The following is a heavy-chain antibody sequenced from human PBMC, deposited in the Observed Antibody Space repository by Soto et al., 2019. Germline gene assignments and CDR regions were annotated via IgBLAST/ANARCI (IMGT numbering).Heavy chain of an antibody. D-gene: IGHD1-1*01. Sequence: SETLSLTCTVSGGSISSYYWSWIRQPPGKGLEWIGYIYYSGSTNYNPSLKSRVTISVDTSKNQFSLKLSSVTAADTAVYYCARQGATNWFDYWGQGTLVTVSS. V-gene: IGHV4-59*08. CDR2: IYYSGST. J-gene: IGHJ4*02. CDR1: GGSISSYY. CDR3: ARQGATNWFDY.